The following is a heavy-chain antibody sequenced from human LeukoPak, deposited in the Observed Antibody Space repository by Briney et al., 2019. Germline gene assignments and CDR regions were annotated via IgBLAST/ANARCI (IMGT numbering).Heavy chain of an antibody. CDR3: ARGLFFDY. CDR1: GGSISRYY. V-gene: IGHV4-59*08. Sequence: SETLSLTCTVSGGSISRYYWSWIRQPPGKGLEWIGYIYYSGSTNYNPSLKSRVTISVDTSKNQFSLKLSSVTAADTAVYYCARGLFFDYWGQGTLVTVSS. D-gene: IGHD3-22*01. J-gene: IGHJ4*02. CDR2: IYYSGST.